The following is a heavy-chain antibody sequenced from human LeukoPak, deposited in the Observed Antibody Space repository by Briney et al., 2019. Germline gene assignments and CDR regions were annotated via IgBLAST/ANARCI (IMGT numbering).Heavy chain of an antibody. V-gene: IGHV3-30-3*01. Sequence: GRSLRLSCAASGFTFSSYAMHWVRQAPGKGLEWVAVISYDGSNKYYADSVKGRFTISRDNSKSTLYLQMNSLRAEDTAVYYCAREGWPQFSAVAASYVGAFDIWGQGTMVTVSS. J-gene: IGHJ3*02. CDR2: ISYDGSNK. CDR1: GFTFSSYA. D-gene: IGHD6-19*01. CDR3: AREGWPQFSAVAASYVGAFDI.